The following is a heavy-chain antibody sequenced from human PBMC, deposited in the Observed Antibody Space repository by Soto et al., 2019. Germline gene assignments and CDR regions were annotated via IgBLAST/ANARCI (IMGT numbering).Heavy chain of an antibody. CDR3: VKDNRGSY. CDR2: INQDGSER. Sequence: PGGSLRLSCAASGFTFSNYDMSWVRQAPGKGLEWVANINQDGSERYYVDSVKGRFTISRDNAKNSLYLQMNSLRAEDTAVYYCVKDNRGSYWGQGTLVTVSS. V-gene: IGHV3-7*01. CDR1: GFTFSNYD. J-gene: IGHJ4*02. D-gene: IGHD3-10*01.